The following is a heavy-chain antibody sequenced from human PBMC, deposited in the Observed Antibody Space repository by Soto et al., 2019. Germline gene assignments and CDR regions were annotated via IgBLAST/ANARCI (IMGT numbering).Heavy chain of an antibody. V-gene: IGHV3-23*01. CDR3: TYSATYYDFWSGYSNFDF. CDR2: ISGSGGST. D-gene: IGHD3-3*01. Sequence: GGSLRLSCAASGFTFSSYAMSWVRQAPGKGLEWVSAISGSGGSTYYADSVKGRFTISRDNSKNTLYLQMNSLRAEDTAVYYCTYSATYYDFWSGYSNFDFWGQGTLVTVSS. CDR1: GFTFSSYA. J-gene: IGHJ4*02.